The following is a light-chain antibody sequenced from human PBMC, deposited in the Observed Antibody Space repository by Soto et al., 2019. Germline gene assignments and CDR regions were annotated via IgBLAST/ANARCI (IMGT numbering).Light chain of an antibody. Sequence: EIVLTQSPGTLSLSPGERATLSCRASQSVSSSYLAWYQQKPGQAPRLLIYGASSRATDIPDRFSGSASGTDFTLTISRLEPEDLAVYYCQQYSSSPLTFGGGTKVEIK. CDR3: QQYSSSPLT. CDR2: GAS. J-gene: IGKJ4*01. CDR1: QSVSSSY. V-gene: IGKV3-20*01.